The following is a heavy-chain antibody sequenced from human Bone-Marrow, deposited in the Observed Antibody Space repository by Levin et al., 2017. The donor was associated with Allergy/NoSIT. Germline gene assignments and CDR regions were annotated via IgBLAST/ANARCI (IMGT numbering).Heavy chain of an antibody. CDR3: TTELSRDAWLFQEAYDDYMDV. CDR2: IKSKTDGGTT. D-gene: IGHD3-22*01. Sequence: PGGSLRLSCAASGFTFSNAWMSWVRQAPGKGLEWVGRIKSKTDGGTTDYAAPVKGRFTISRDDSKNTLYLQMNSLKTEDTAVYYCTTELSRDAWLFQEAYDDYMDVWGKGTTVTVSS. J-gene: IGHJ6*03. CDR1: GFTFSNAW. V-gene: IGHV3-15*01.